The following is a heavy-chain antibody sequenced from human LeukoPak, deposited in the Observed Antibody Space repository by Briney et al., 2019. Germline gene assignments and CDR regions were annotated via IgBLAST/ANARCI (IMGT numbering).Heavy chain of an antibody. J-gene: IGHJ4*02. D-gene: IGHD6-13*01. Sequence: GGSLRLSCAASGFTFSSYTMSWVRQAPGKGLEWVSAISGSGGSTYYADSVKGRFTISRDNSKNTLYLQMNSLRAEDTAVYYCAKVVDFVEQLGFDYWGQGTLVTVSS. V-gene: IGHV3-23*01. CDR2: ISGSGGST. CDR1: GFTFSSYT. CDR3: AKVVDFVEQLGFDY.